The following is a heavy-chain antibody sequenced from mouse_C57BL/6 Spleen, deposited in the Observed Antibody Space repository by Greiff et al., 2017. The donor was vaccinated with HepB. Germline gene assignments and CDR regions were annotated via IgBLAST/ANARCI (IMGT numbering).Heavy chain of an antibody. CDR2: IYPGDGDT. V-gene: IGHV1-80*01. CDR3: ARGAGSSYPLGYFDV. D-gene: IGHD1-1*01. CDR1: GYAFSSYW. J-gene: IGHJ1*03. Sequence: VKLQESGAELVKPGASVKISCKASGYAFSSYWMNWVKQRPGKGLEWIGQIYPGDGDTNYNGKFKGKATLTADKSSSTAYMQLSSLTSEDSAVYFGARGAGSSYPLGYFDVWGTGTTVTVSS.